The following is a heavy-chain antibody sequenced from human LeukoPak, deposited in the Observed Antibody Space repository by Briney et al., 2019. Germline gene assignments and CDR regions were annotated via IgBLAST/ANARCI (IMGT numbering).Heavy chain of an antibody. CDR3: ARDDPMVRGIIISPPRDYYYGMDV. J-gene: IGHJ6*02. CDR1: GGTFSSYA. D-gene: IGHD3-10*01. CDR2: IIPILGIA. V-gene: IGHV1-69*04. Sequence: SVKVSCKASGGTFSSYAISWVRQAPGQGLEWMGRIIPILGIANYAQKFQGRVTITADKSTSTAYMELRSLRSDDTAVYYCARDDPMVRGIIISPPRDYYYGMDVWGQGTTVTVSS.